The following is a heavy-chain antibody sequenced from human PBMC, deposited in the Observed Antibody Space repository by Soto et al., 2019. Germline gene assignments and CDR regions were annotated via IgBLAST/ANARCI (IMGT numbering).Heavy chain of an antibody. CDR2: IYDTGSP. CDR3: ARGIRIGDRRIWYFDL. J-gene: IGHJ2*01. D-gene: IGHD2-15*01. V-gene: IGHV4-31*03. Sequence: QVQLQESGPGLVKPSQTLSLTCSVSGASINNGNYYWSWIRQHPGRGLEWIAYIYDTGSPYYNPSLKSRGIISADTSKNQCSLSLSSVTGADTAVYYCARGIRIGDRRIWYFDLWGRGSLVNVSS. CDR1: GASINNGNYY.